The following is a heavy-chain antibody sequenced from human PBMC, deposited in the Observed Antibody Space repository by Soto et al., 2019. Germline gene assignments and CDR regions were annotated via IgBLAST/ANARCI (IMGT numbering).Heavy chain of an antibody. CDR3: TIVRVADSALDH. D-gene: IGHD3-10*02. CDR2: ISGSGGST. Sequence: GGSLRLSCAASGFTFSSYAMSWVRQAPGKGLEWVSAISGSGGSTYYAGSVKGRFTISRDNSKNTLFLHMSNLRAEDTAMYYCTIVRVADSALDHWGQGTLVTVSS. J-gene: IGHJ4*02. V-gene: IGHV3-23*01. CDR1: GFTFSSYA.